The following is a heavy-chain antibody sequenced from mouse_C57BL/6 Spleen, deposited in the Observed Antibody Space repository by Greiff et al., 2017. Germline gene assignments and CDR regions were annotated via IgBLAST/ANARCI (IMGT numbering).Heavy chain of an antibody. D-gene: IGHD1-1*01. CDR2: ISNGGGST. CDR1: GFTFSDYY. J-gene: IGHJ4*01. V-gene: IGHV5-12*01. Sequence: EVQLVESGGGLVQPGGSLKLSCAASGFTFSDYYMYWVRQTPEKRLEWVAYISNGGGSTYYPDTVKGRFTISRDNDKNTLYLQMSRLKSEDTAMYYCARNYGSSYAMDYLGQGTSVTVSS. CDR3: ARNYGSSYAMDY.